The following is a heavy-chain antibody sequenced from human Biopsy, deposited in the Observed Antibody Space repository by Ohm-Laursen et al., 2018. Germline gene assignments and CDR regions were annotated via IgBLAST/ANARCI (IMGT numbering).Heavy chain of an antibody. J-gene: IGHJ5*02. D-gene: IGHD3-10*01. CDR2: VTGSGRST. CDR3: AKGRSGGTGHGNWFDP. Sequence: SLRLSCAASGFTFSGYAMSWVRQGPEKGLEWVSVVTGSGRSTHYTDSVKGRFSISRDKSKNTLYLQMNSLRVEDTAVYYCAKGRSGGTGHGNWFDPWGQGTLVSVSS. CDR1: GFTFSGYA. V-gene: IGHV3-23*01.